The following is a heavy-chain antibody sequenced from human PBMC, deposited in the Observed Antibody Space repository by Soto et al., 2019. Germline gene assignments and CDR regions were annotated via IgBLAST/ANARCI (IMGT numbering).Heavy chain of an antibody. Sequence: GGSLRLSCAASGFTVSSNYMSWVRQAPGKGLEWVSVIYSGGSTYYADSVKGRFTISRDNSKNTLYLQMNSLRAEDTAVYYRARDRRSGPPYYYYYYGMDVWGQGTTVTVSS. CDR2: IYSGGST. V-gene: IGHV3-53*01. CDR1: GFTVSSNY. J-gene: IGHJ6*02. CDR3: ARDRRSGPPYYYYYYGMDV.